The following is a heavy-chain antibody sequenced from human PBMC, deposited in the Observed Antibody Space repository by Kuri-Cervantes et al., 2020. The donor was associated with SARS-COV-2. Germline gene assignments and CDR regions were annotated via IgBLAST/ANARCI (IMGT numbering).Heavy chain of an antibody. CDR2: ISYDGSNK. D-gene: IGHD2-21*02. J-gene: IGHJ4*02. CDR3: ARSDGLDY. V-gene: IGHV3-30*04. CDR1: GFSFSNYA. Sequence: GGSLRLSCTASGFSFSNYAMHWVRQAPGKGLEWVAVISYDGSNKYYADSVKGRFTISRDNAKNSLYLQMSSLRAEDTAVYYCARSDGLDYWGQGTLVTVSS.